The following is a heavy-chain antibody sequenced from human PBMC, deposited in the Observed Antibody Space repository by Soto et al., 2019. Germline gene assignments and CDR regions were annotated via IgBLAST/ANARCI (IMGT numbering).Heavy chain of an antibody. V-gene: IGHV4-59*01. Sequence: SETLSLTCTVSGGSISSYYWSWIRQPPGKGLEWIGYIYYSGNTNYNPSLKSRVTISVDTSKNQFSLKLSTVTAADTAVYYCARSLYYYDSSGYYAYYFDYWGQGTLVTVS. D-gene: IGHD3-22*01. J-gene: IGHJ4*02. CDR3: ARSLYYYDSSGYYAYYFDY. CDR2: IYYSGNT. CDR1: GGSISSYY.